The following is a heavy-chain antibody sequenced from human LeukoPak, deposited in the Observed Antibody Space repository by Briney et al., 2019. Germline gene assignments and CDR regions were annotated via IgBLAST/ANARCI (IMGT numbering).Heavy chain of an antibody. CDR1: GHTFTDLS. CDR2: FDPEDVET. CDR3: ARHRVPGYSYGYFDY. D-gene: IGHD5-18*01. V-gene: IGHV1-24*01. Sequence: ASVKVSCKVSGHTFTDLSMNWVRQAPGKGLEWMGGFDPEDVETIYAQKFQGRVTMTEDTSTETAYMELTSLGPEDTAVYYCARHRVPGYSYGYFDYWGQGTLVTVSS. J-gene: IGHJ4*02.